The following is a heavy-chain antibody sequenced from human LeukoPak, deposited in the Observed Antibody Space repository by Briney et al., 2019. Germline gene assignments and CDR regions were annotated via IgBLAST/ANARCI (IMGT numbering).Heavy chain of an antibody. J-gene: IGHJ3*02. V-gene: IGHV4-31*03. CDR1: GGSISSGGYY. D-gene: IGHD6-13*01. CDR3: ARANQQLNAFDI. CDR2: IYYSGST. Sequence: PSETLSLTCTVSGGSISSGGYYWSWIRQHPGKGLEWIGYIYYSGSTYYNPSLKSRVTISVDTSKNQFSLKLSSVTAADTAVYYCARANQQLNAFDIWGQGTMVTVSS.